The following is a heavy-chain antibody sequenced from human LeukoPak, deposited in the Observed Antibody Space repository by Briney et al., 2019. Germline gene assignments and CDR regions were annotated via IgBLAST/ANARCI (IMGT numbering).Heavy chain of an antibody. CDR1: GFTFSNYA. CDR3: AKCQASATYEYIQY. J-gene: IGHJ1*01. CDR2: ISGSGDTT. Sequence: GGSLRLSCVASGFTFSNYAMSWVRQAPGKGLEWVSVISGSGDTTYSADSVKGRFTISRDNSKNTLYYQLDSLTAEDTAVYYCAKCQASATYEYIQYWGQGTQVTVSS. D-gene: IGHD3-10*01. V-gene: IGHV3-23*01.